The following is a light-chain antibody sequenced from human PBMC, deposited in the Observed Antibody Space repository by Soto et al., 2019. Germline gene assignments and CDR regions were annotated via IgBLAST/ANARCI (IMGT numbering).Light chain of an antibody. CDR3: QQYGSSPRAFT. CDR1: QSVSSSY. Sequence: EIVLTQSPGTLSLSPGERATLSCRASQSVSSSYLAWYQQKPGQAPRLLIYGASSRATGIPDRFSGSGSGTDFTLTINRLEPEDFAVYYCQQYGSSPRAFTFGPGTKVDI. CDR2: GAS. J-gene: IGKJ3*01. V-gene: IGKV3-20*01.